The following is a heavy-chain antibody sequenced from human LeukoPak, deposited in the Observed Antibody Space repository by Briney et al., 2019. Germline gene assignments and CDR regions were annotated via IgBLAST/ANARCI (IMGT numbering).Heavy chain of an antibody. J-gene: IGHJ4*02. CDR3: ARSDMGGGVAFDY. Sequence: ASVNVSCKASGYTFTNYDINWVRQAPGQGLEWMGWMNHNSGDTGYGQKFQGRVSMTRDTSISTAYMELSSLGSEDTAVYYCARSDMGGGVAFDYWGQGTLVTVSS. CDR2: MNHNSGDT. V-gene: IGHV1-8*01. CDR1: GYTFTNYD. D-gene: IGHD3-16*01.